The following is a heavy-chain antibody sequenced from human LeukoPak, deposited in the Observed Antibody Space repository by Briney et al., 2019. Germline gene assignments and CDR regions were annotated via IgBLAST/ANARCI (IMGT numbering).Heavy chain of an antibody. CDR2: INRREST. Sequence: SETLSLTCAVYGGSFSGYYWSWLRQPPGKGLEWLGEINRRESTNYNPSLKSRVTISVDTSKNQFSLKLSSVTAADTAVYYCARGRDYDILTGYSVTTHFDYWGQGTLVTVSS. CDR1: GGSFSGYY. CDR3: ARGRDYDILTGYSVTTHFDY. V-gene: IGHV4-34*01. J-gene: IGHJ4*02. D-gene: IGHD3-9*01.